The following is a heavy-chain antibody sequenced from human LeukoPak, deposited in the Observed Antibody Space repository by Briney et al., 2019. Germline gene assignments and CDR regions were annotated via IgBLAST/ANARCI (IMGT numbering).Heavy chain of an antibody. CDR3: AILTVTATFDY. J-gene: IGHJ4*02. CDR2: ISYDGSNK. CDR1: GFTFSSYA. Sequence: TGGSLRLSCAASGFTFSSYAMHWFRQAPGKGLEWVAVISYDGSNKYYADSVKGRFTISRDNSKNTLYLQMNSLTAEDTAVYYCAILTVTATFDYWGQGTLVTVSS. V-gene: IGHV3-30*04. D-gene: IGHD4-11*01.